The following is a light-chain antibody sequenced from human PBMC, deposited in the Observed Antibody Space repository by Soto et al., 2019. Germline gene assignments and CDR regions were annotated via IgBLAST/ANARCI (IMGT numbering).Light chain of an antibody. CDR1: SSNIGSNY. Sequence: QSVLAQPPSASGTPGQRVTISCSGSSSNIGSNYVYWHQQLPGTAPKLLIYRNNQRPSGVPDRFSGSKSGTSASLAISGLRSEDEADYYCAAWDDSLSGYVFGTVTKLSVL. V-gene: IGLV1-47*01. CDR3: AAWDDSLSGYV. J-gene: IGLJ1*01. CDR2: RNN.